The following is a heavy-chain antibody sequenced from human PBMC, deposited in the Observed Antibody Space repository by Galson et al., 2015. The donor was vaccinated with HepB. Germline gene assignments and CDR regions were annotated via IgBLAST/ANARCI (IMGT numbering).Heavy chain of an antibody. V-gene: IGHV1-8*02. D-gene: IGHD6-13*01. CDR1: GYTFTSYD. CDR2: MNPNTGKT. Sequence: SVKVSCKASGYTFTSYDINWVRQATGQGLEWMGWMNPNTGKTGYAQKFQGRVTMTRTTSISTAYMELSGLTSEDTAVYYCARGPGYIASDWGQGTLVTVSS. J-gene: IGHJ4*02. CDR3: ARGPGYIASD.